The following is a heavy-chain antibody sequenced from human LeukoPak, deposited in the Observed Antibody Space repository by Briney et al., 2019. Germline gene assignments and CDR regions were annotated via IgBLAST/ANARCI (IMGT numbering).Heavy chain of an antibody. CDR2: IRYDGSNK. CDR1: GFTFSSYG. D-gene: IGHD6-6*01. V-gene: IGHV3-30*02. CDR3: AKELPAAITPSIAARPFDY. Sequence: GGSLRLSCAASGFTFSSYGMHWGRQAPGKGLEWVAFIRYDGSNKYYADSVKGRFTISRDNSKNTLYLQMNSLRAEDTSVYYCAKELPAAITPSIAARPFDYWGQGTLVTVSS. J-gene: IGHJ4*02.